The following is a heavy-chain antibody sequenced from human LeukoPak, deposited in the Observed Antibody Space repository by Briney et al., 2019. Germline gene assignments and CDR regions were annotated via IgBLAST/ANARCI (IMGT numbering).Heavy chain of an antibody. CDR1: GYTFTGYY. CDR3: ARSQAPVWGSYRGWFDP. CDR2: IKPNSGGT. J-gene: IGHJ5*02. D-gene: IGHD3-16*02. V-gene: IGHV1-2*02. Sequence: GPVKVSCKASGYTFTGYYLHWVRQAPGQGLEWMGWIKPNSGGTNSAQKFQGRVTMTRDTSISTAYMELSRLRSDDTAVYYCARSQAPVWGSYRGWFDPWGQGTLVTVSS.